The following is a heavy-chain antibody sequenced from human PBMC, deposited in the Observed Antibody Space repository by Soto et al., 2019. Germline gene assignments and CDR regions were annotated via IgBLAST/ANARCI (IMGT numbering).Heavy chain of an antibody. CDR1: GFTFGDYA. CDR3: TSASGYYRGVDY. J-gene: IGHJ4*02. CDR2: IRSKAYGGTT. V-gene: IGHV3-49*04. D-gene: IGHD3-22*01. Sequence: GGSLRLSCTASGFTFGDYAMSWVRQAPGKGLEWVGFIRSKAYGGTTEYAASVKGRFTISRDDSKSIAYLQMNSLKTEDTAVYYCTSASGYYRGVDYWGQGTQVTVSS.